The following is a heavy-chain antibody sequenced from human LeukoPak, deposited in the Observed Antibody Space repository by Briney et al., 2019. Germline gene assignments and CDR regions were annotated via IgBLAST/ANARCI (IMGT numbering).Heavy chain of an antibody. V-gene: IGHV3-74*01. CDR3: ARSNQADDY. CDR1: GFTFSNYW. J-gene: IGHJ4*02. D-gene: IGHD4-11*01. CDR2: INPGGSST. Sequence: GGSLRLSCAASGFTFSNYWLHWVRQVPGKGLVWVSRINPGGSSTTYADSVKGRFTISRDNAKNTLYLQMNSLRAEDTAVCYCARSNQADDYWGQGTLVTVSS.